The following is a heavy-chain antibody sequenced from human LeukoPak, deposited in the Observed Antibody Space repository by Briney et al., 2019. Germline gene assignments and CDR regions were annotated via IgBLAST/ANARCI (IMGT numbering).Heavy chain of an antibody. J-gene: IGHJ4*02. Sequence: PGGSLRLSCAASGFTVSSNYMIWVRQAPGKGLEWVSVIYSGGSTYYADSVKGRFTISRHNSKNTLYLQMNSLRAEDTAVYYCAKDLLPSEGLPEPYFDYWGQGTLVTVSS. CDR2: IYSGGST. D-gene: IGHD1-14*01. CDR3: AKDLLPSEGLPEPYFDY. CDR1: GFTVSSNY. V-gene: IGHV3-53*01.